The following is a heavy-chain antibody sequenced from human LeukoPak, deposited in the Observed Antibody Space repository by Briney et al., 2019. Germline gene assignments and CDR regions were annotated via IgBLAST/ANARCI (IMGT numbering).Heavy chain of an antibody. D-gene: IGHD2-2*01. V-gene: IGHV1-2*02. CDR1: GYTFTGYY. CDR3: ARGGRPAATRYYYYYMDV. CDR2: INPNSGGT. Sequence: ASVKVSCKASGYTFTGYYMHWVRQAPGQGLEWMGWINPNSGGTNYAQKFQGRVTMTRDTSISTAYMELSRLRSDDTAVYYCARGGRPAATRYYYYYMDVWGKGTTVTVSS. J-gene: IGHJ6*03.